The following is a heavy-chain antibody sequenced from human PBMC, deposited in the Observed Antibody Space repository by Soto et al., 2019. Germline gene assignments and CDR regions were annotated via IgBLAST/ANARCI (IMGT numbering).Heavy chain of an antibody. D-gene: IGHD6-19*01. CDR2: IYYSGST. CDR3: KRVKRSIAVSGPGAYRYFDL. V-gene: IGHV4-59*01. CDR1: GGSINSYY. J-gene: IGHJ2*01. Sequence: PSETLSLTCTVSGGSINSYYWSWIRQPPGKGLEWIGYIYYSGSTSYNPSLESRVTISVDTSKTHLSLKLTSVTAADTAVYYCKRVKRSIAVSGPGAYRYFDLWGRGTLVTVSS.